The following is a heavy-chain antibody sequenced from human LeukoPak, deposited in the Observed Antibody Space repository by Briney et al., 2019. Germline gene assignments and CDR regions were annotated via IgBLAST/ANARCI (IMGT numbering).Heavy chain of an antibody. V-gene: IGHV3-21*01. CDR2: ISSSSSYI. CDR1: GFTFSSYS. Sequence: KPGGSLRLSCAASGFTFSSYSMNWVRQAPGKGLEWVSSISSSSSYIYYADSVKGRFTISRDNAKNSLYLQMNSLRAEDTAVYYCAQHSNSVVVPAYMRRYDYRVPGTRVTV. D-gene: IGHD2-2*01. CDR3: AQHSNSVVVPAYMRRYDY. J-gene: IGHJ4*02.